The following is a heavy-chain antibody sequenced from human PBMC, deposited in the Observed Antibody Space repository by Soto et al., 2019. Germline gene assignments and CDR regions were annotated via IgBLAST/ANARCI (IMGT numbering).Heavy chain of an antibody. J-gene: IGHJ6*02. CDR3: ARDPVVYAPGYYYYGMDV. Sequence: QVQLVQSGAEVKKPGSSVKVSCKASGGTFSSYAISWVRQAPGQGLEWMGGIIPIFGTANYAQKFQGRVTITADESTSTAYMELSSLRSEDTAVYYCARDPVVYAPGYYYYGMDVRGQGTTVTVSS. CDR1: GGTFSSYA. D-gene: IGHD2-8*02. V-gene: IGHV1-69*12. CDR2: IIPIFGTA.